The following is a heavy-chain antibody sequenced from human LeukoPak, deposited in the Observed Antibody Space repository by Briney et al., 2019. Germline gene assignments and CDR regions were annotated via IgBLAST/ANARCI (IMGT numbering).Heavy chain of an antibody. Sequence: PSETLSLTCTVSGGSISSSSYYWGWIRQPPGKGLEWIGSIYYSGSTYYNPSLKSRVTISVDTSKNQFSLKLSSVTAADTAVYYCARDPPSSGFDYWGQGTLVTVSS. CDR3: ARDPPSSGFDY. D-gene: IGHD1-26*01. V-gene: IGHV4-39*07. CDR2: IYYSGST. CDR1: GGSISSSSYY. J-gene: IGHJ4*02.